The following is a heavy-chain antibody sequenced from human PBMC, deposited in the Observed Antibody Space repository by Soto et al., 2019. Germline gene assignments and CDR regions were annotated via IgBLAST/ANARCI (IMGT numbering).Heavy chain of an antibody. CDR2: ISYDGSNK. CDR3: AKGKVGTGWYFAL. Sequence: QVQLVESGGGVVQPGRSLRLSCAASGFTFSSYGMHWVRQAPGKGLEWVAVISYDGSNKYYADSVKGRFTISRDNSKNTLYLQMNSLRAEDTAVYYCAKGKVGTGWYFALWGRGTLVTVSS. V-gene: IGHV3-30*18. J-gene: IGHJ2*01. CDR1: GFTFSSYG.